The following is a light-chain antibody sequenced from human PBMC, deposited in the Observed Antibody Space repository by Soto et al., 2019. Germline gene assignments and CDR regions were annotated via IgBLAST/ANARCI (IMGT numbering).Light chain of an antibody. CDR3: CSYVGWYSLI. CDR2: DVS. Sequence: QSALTQPRSVSGSPGQSVTISCTGTSSDVGGYNYVSWYQQHPGKAPKLMIFDVSKRPSGVPDRFAGSKSGNTASLTISGLQAEDEADYSCCSYVGWYSLIFGGGTKLTVL. J-gene: IGLJ2*01. V-gene: IGLV2-11*01. CDR1: SSDVGGYNY.